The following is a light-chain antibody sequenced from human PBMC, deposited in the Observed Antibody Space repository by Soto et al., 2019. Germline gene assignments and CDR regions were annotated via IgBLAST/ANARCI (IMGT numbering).Light chain of an antibody. CDR2: GAS. V-gene: IGKV3-20*01. Sequence: EIVMTQSPATLSVSPGERATLSCRASQSVSSYLAWYHQKPGQAPRLLIYGASSRATGIPDRFSGSGSGTDFTLTISRLEPEDFAVYYCQQYGSSLTFGGGTKVDI. CDR1: QSVSSY. CDR3: QQYGSSLT. J-gene: IGKJ4*01.